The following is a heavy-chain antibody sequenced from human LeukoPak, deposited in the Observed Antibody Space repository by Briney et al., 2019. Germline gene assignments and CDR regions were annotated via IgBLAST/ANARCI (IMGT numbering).Heavy chain of an antibody. J-gene: IGHJ4*02. CDR3: ARDLVDTAIGTLDY. D-gene: IGHD5-18*01. V-gene: IGHV3-33*01. CDR2: IWYDGSNK. Sequence: GGSLRLSCAASGFTFSRYGMHWVRQAPGKGLEWVAVIWYDGSNKYYADSVKGRFTISRDNSKNTLYLQMNSLRAEDTAVYYCARDLVDTAIGTLDYWGQGTLVTVSS. CDR1: GFTFSRYG.